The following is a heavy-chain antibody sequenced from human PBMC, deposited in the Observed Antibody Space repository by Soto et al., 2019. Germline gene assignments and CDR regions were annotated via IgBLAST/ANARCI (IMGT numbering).Heavy chain of an antibody. D-gene: IGHD3-3*01. J-gene: IGHJ4*02. V-gene: IGHV2-5*01. CDR1: GFSLTTSGVG. CDR3: AHRRVFGVVTYFDY. Sequence: QITLKESVPTLVKPTQTLTLTCTFSGFSLTTSGVGGGWIRQPPEKALEWLALIYWNDDKRYSPSLKSRLTITKDTSKNQVVLTMTNMDPVDTATYYCAHRRVFGVVTYFDYWGQGTLVTVSS. CDR2: IYWNDDK.